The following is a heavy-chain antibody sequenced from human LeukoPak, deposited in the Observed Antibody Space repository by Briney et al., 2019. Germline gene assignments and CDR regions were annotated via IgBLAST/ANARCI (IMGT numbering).Heavy chain of an antibody. J-gene: IGHJ5*02. CDR2: IYESGKT. V-gene: IGHV4-39*01. CDR1: GDSISNTYYY. Sequence: SETLSLTCTVSGDSISNTYYYWGWIRQPPGKGLECIGTIYESGKTYYNPSLKSRVTISLDTSKNQFSLKLSSVTAADTAVYYCARGIGGVRGVIIRGNWFDPWGQGTLVTVSS. D-gene: IGHD3-10*01. CDR3: ARGIGGVRGVIIRGNWFDP.